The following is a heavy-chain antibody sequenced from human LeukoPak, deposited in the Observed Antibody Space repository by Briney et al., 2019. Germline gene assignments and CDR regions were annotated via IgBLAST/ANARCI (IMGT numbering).Heavy chain of an antibody. J-gene: IGHJ4*01. V-gene: IGHV4-39*01. CDR1: GDSISSGPSY. Sequence: PETLSPTCTVSGDSISSGPSYWGWIRQPPGKGLEWIATIYYSGITFYNLSLKSRVTMSVDTSKNQFSLKLNSVTAADTAVYYCARQPTGAWPWTFYLWG. CDR3: ARQPTGAWPWTFYL. D-gene: IGHD3/OR15-3a*01. CDR2: IYYSGIT.